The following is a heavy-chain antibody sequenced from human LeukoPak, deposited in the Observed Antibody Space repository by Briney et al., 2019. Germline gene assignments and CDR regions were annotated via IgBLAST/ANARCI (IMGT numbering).Heavy chain of an antibody. CDR2: ISNSGGTT. J-gene: IGHJ4*02. CDR1: GFIFSGYV. V-gene: IGHV3-23*01. Sequence: GGTLRLSCAASGFIFSGYVMSWVRLAPGKGLEWVSDISNSGGTTNYADSVKGRFTISRDNSKNTLYLQMNSLRVEDTAVYYCTKPIYSSGFNWGQGTLVTVSS. D-gene: IGHD3-22*01. CDR3: TKPIYSSGFN.